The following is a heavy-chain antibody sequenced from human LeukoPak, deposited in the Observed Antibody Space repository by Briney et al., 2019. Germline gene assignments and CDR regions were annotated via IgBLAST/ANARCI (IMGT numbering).Heavy chain of an antibody. CDR2: INHSGST. Sequence: SETLSLTCAVYGGSFSGYYWSWIRQPPGEGLEWIGEINHSGSTNYDPSLKSRVTISVDTSKNQFSLRLSSVTAADTAVYYCARGRRYYDSSGSYYYYMDVWGKGTTVTVSS. D-gene: IGHD3-22*01. V-gene: IGHV4-34*01. J-gene: IGHJ6*03. CDR1: GGSFSGYY. CDR3: ARGRRYYDSSGSYYYYMDV.